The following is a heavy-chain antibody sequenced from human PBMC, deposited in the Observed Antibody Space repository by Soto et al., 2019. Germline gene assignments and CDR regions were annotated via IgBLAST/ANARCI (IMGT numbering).Heavy chain of an antibody. CDR1: GDSVSSNSAA. J-gene: IGHJ3*02. D-gene: IGHD1-1*01. Sequence: QVQLQQSGPGLVKPSQTLSLTCAISGDSVSSNSAAWNWIRQSPSSGLEWLGRTYYRSKWYNDYAVSVKSRITINPDTSKNQFSLQLNSVTPEDTAVYYCARHLQLERRPNDAFDIWGQGTMVTVSS. CDR3: ARHLQLERRPNDAFDI. CDR2: TYYRSKWYN. V-gene: IGHV6-1*01.